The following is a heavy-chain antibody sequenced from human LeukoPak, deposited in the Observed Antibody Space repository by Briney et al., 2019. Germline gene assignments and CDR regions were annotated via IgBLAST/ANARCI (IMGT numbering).Heavy chain of an antibody. D-gene: IGHD6-19*01. CDR1: VGTFSSYA. Sequence: ASVKVSCKASVGTFSSYAISWVRQAPGQGLEWMGGIIPIFGTANYAQKFQGRVTITADESTSTAYMELSSLRSEDTAVYYCASPSIAVAATDYYYGMDVWGQGTTVTVSS. CDR2: IIPIFGTA. CDR3: ASPSIAVAATDYYYGMDV. J-gene: IGHJ6*02. V-gene: IGHV1-69*13.